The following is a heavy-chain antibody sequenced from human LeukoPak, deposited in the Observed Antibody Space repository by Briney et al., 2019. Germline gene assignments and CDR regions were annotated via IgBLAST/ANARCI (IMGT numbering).Heavy chain of an antibody. D-gene: IGHD3-10*01. J-gene: IGHJ4*02. CDR3: ARVGMVRGVSYDY. V-gene: IGHV3-48*03. Sequence: PGGSLRLSCAGSGFTFSSYEMNWVRQAPGKGLEWVSYISSSGSTIYYADSVKGRFTISRDNAKNSLYLQMNSLRAEDTAVYYCARVGMVRGVSYDYWGQGTLVTVSS. CDR2: ISSSGSTI. CDR1: GFTFSSYE.